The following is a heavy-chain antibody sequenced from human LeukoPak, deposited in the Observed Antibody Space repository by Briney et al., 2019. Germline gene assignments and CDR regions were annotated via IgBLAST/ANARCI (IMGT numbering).Heavy chain of an antibody. CDR1: GFSFSSYA. V-gene: IGHV3-23*01. Sequence: GGSLRLSCAASGFSFSSYAMSWVRQAPGKGLEWVSIISGTGTSTYYADSVKGRFTISRDNSKNTLYLHMSSLRADDTAVYFCASRENYDFWSGYFYWGQGTLVTVSS. CDR3: ASRENYDFWSGYFY. CDR2: ISGTGTST. J-gene: IGHJ4*02. D-gene: IGHD3-3*01.